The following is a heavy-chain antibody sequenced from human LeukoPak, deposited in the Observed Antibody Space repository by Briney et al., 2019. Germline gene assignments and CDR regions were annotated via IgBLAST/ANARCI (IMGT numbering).Heavy chain of an antibody. CDR3: ARGYCSSTSCHYYYYGMDV. V-gene: IGHV3-48*01. CDR2: ISSSSSTI. J-gene: IGHJ6*02. Sequence: GVLRLSCAASGFTFSSYSMNWVRQAPGKGLEWVSYISSSSSTIYYADSVKGRFTISRDNSKNTLYLQMNSLRAEDTAVYYCARGYCSSTSCHYYYYGMDVWGQGTTVTVSS. CDR1: GFTFSSYS. D-gene: IGHD2-2*01.